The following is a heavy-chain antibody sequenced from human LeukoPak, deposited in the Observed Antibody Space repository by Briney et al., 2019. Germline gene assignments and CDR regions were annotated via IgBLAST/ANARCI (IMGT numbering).Heavy chain of an antibody. CDR1: GFTFSSYS. J-gene: IGHJ4*02. CDR3: ARVYLERLTAGYFDH. CDR2: ISGSGGST. Sequence: GSLRLSCAASGFTFSSYSMNWVRQAPGKGLEWVSSISGSGGSTYYADSVKGRFTISRDNSKSTLYLQMNSLRDDDSAAYFCARVYLERLTAGYFDHWGQGTQVTVSP. V-gene: IGHV3-23*01. D-gene: IGHD2-8*01.